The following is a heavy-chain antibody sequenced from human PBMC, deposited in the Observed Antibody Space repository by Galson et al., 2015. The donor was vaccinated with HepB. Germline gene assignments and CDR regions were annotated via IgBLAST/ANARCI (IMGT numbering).Heavy chain of an antibody. J-gene: IGHJ4*02. V-gene: IGHV1-3*01. CDR3: ARGRWQATNIGYYFDY. CDR1: GYTFTSYA. Sequence: SVKVSCKASGYTFTSYAIHWVRQAPGQRLEWMGWINAGNGNTKYSQKFQGRVTITRDTSASTAYMELSSLRSEDTAVYYCARGRWQATNIGYYFDYWGQGTLVTVSS. D-gene: IGHD2-8*01. CDR2: INAGNGNT.